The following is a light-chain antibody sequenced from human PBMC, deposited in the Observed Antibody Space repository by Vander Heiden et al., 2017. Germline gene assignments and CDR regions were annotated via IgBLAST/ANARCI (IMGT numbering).Light chain of an antibody. CDR1: QNLLSTSKNKNH. CDR3: QQDYNTPRT. CDR2: WAS. V-gene: IGKV4-1*01. Sequence: DIVMTQSPDSLAVSLGERATINCKSSQNLLSTSKNKNHLAWYQQKPGQPPTVLIYWASTRESGVPDRFSGSGSGTDFTLTISSLQAEDVAVYYCQQDYNTPRTFGQGTKVEI. J-gene: IGKJ1*01.